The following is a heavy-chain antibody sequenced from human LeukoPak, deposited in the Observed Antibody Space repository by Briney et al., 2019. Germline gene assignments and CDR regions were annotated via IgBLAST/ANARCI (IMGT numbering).Heavy chain of an antibody. V-gene: IGHV3-7*01. J-gene: IGHJ6*03. CDR3: ATEVYYYMDV. CDR2: IKEDGSAK. CDR1: GLTFSNYW. Sequence: PGGSLRLSCAASGLTFSNYWMSWVRQAPGKGLEWVANIKEDGSAKYYVDSVKGRFTISRDNAKNSLYLQMNSLRAEDTAVYYCATEVYYYMDVWDKGTTVTVSS.